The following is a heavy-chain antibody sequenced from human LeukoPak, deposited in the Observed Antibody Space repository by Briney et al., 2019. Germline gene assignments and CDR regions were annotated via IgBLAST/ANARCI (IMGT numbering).Heavy chain of an antibody. CDR1: GFTFSNSW. J-gene: IGHJ4*02. Sequence: SGGSPRLSCADSGFTFSNSWMAWVRQVPGKGLEWVANINEDGSQKNYLDSVKGRFTISRDNAKKSLYLQMNSLRVEDTAVYYCARDRAYNRFDYWGQGTLVTVSS. CDR2: INEDGSQK. D-gene: IGHD5-24*01. CDR3: ARDRAYNRFDY. V-gene: IGHV3-7*01.